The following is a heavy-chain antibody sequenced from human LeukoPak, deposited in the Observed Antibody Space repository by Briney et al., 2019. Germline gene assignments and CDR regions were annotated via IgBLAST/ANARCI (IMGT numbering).Heavy chain of an antibody. CDR1: GFTFSSYA. CDR3: AKGWAAAGDKTYYYYYGMDV. Sequence: GGSLRLSCAASGFTFSSYAMSWVRQAPGKGLEWVSAISGSGGSTYYADSVKGRFTISRDNSKNTLYLQMNSLRAEDTAVYYCAKGWAAAGDKTYYYYYGMDVWGQGTTVTVSS. V-gene: IGHV3-23*01. CDR2: ISGSGGST. J-gene: IGHJ6*02. D-gene: IGHD6-13*01.